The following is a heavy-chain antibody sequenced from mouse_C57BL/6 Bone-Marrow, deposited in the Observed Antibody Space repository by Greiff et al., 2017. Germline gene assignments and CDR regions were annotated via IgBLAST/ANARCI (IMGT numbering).Heavy chain of an antibody. CDR3: ARHSNYGYAMDY. CDR2: IYPGGGYT. D-gene: IGHD2-5*01. CDR1: GYTFTNYW. Sequence: QVQLQQSGAELVRPGTSVKMSCKASGYTFTNYWIGWAKQRPGHGLEWIGVIYPGGGYTNYNEKFKGKATLTADKSSSTAYMQFSSLTSEDSAIYYCARHSNYGYAMDYWGQGTSVTVSS. V-gene: IGHV1-63*01. J-gene: IGHJ4*01.